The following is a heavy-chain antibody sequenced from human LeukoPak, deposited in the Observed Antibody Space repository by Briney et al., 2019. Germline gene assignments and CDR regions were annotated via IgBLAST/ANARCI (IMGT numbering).Heavy chain of an antibody. CDR2: ISASGDTT. CDR1: GFTFSSYA. J-gene: IGHJ3*02. CDR3: AKVRTGIADAFDI. D-gene: IGHD6-13*01. Sequence: GGSLRLSCAASGFTFSSYAMGWVRQAPGKGLEWVSLISASGDTTYYADSVRGRFTISRDNSENTLYLQMNSLRAEDTAVYYCAKVRTGIADAFDIWGQGTMVTVSS. V-gene: IGHV3-23*01.